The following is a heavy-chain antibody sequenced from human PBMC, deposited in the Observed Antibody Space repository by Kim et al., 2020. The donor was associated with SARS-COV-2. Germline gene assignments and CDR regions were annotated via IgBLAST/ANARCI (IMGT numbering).Heavy chain of an antibody. CDR2: ISSSSSYI. CDR3: ARVSPSEITMVRGANDAFDI. CDR1: GFTFSSYS. J-gene: IGHJ3*02. V-gene: IGHV3-21*01. D-gene: IGHD3-10*01. Sequence: GGSLRLSCAASGFTFSSYSMNWVRQAPGKGLEWVSSISSSSSYIYYADSVKGRFTISRDNAKNSLYLQMNSLRAEDTAVYYCARVSPSEITMVRGANDAFDIWGQGTMVTVSS.